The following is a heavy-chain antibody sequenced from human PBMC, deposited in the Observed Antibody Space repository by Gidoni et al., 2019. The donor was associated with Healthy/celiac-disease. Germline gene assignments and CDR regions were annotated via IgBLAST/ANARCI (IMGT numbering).Heavy chain of an antibody. CDR3: ASQRRDGNSTPNDY. Sequence: QVQLQQWGAGLLKPSETLSLTCAVYGGSFSGYYWSWIRQPPGKGLEWIGEINHSGSTNYNPSLKSRVTISVDTSKNQFSLKLSSVTAADTAVYYCASQRRDGNSTPNDYWGQGTLVTVSS. V-gene: IGHV4-34*01. CDR1: GGSFSGYY. D-gene: IGHD4-4*01. CDR2: INHSGST. J-gene: IGHJ4*02.